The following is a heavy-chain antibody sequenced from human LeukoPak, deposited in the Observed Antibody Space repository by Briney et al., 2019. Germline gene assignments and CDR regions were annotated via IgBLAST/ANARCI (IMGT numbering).Heavy chain of an antibody. CDR1: GASISSCY. CDR2: MYYSGST. CDR3: ASSLFEYSGYDFRGY. Sequence: PSETLSLTCSVSGASISSCYWIWIRQPPGKGLEWIGYMYYSGSTNYNPSLKSRVTMSVDTSKNHFSLKLRSVTAADTAVYYCASSLFEYSGYDFRGYWGQGTLVTVSS. J-gene: IGHJ4*02. D-gene: IGHD5-12*01. V-gene: IGHV4-59*01.